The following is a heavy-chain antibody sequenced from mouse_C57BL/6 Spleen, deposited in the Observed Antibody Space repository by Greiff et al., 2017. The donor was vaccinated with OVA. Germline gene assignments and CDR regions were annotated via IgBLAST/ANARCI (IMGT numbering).Heavy chain of an antibody. V-gene: IGHV1-54*01. Sequence: QVQLQQSGAELVRPGTSVKVSCKASGYAFTNYLIEWVKQRPGQGLEWIGVINPGSGGTNYNEKFKGKATLTADKSSSTAYMQLSSLTSEDSAVYFCARSEVYYGDYWGQGTTLTVSS. CDR1: GYAFTNYL. CDR3: ARSEVYYGDY. CDR2: INPGSGGT. D-gene: IGHD2-1*01. J-gene: IGHJ2*01.